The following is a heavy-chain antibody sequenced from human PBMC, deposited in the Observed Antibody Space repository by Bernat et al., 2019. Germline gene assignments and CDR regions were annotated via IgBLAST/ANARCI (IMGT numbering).Heavy chain of an antibody. CDR1: GFIFHAYV. D-gene: IGHD1-1*01. CDR2: INHDSTAT. CDR3: VKDNANWAFDY. Sequence: EVQLVESGGGAVQPGGSLRLSCAPSGFIFHAYVMHWVRQAPGMGLEWVSRINHDSTATSYADSVRGRFTISRDNSKNSLYLQMNSLRVEDTALYYCVKDNANWAFDYWGRGTLVTVSS. J-gene: IGHJ4*02. V-gene: IGHV3-43*02.